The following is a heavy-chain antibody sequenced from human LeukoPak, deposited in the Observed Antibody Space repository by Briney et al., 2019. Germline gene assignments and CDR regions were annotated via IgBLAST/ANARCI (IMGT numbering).Heavy chain of an antibody. J-gene: IGHJ4*02. CDR1: GGTFSSYA. D-gene: IGHD3-10*01. Sequence: ASVKVSCKASGGTFSSYAISWVRQAPGQGLEWMGGIIPIFGTANYAQKFQGRVTITADKSTSTAYMELSSLRSEDTAVYYCARSARTWKDYYGSGSYYNEYYFDYWGQGTLVTVSS. V-gene: IGHV1-69*06. CDR2: IIPIFGTA. CDR3: ARSARTWKDYYGSGSYYNEYYFDY.